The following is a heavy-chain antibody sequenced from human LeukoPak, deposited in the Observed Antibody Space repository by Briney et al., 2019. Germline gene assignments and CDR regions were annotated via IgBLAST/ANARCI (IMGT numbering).Heavy chain of an antibody. CDR1: GFTFSSYS. D-gene: IGHD2-21*02. CDR2: ISSSSSSYI. J-gene: IGHJ4*02. V-gene: IGHV3-21*01. CDR3: ARGVTAHPGHFDY. Sequence: PGGSLRLSCAASGFTFSSYSMNWVRQAPGKGLEWVSSISSSSSSYIYYADSVKGRFTISRDNAKNSLYLQMNSLRAEDTAVYYCARGVTAHPGHFDYWGQGTLVTVSS.